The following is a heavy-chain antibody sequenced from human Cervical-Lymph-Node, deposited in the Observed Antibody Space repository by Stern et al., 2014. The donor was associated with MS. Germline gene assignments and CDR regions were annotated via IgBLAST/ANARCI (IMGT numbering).Heavy chain of an antibody. Sequence: VQLVESGSELKKPGASVKVSCKASGYTFTSYDMNWVRQAPGQGLEWMGWINTNTGNTTYDQGFTGRFVFSLDTSVSTAYLQISSLKAEDTAVYYCARSLPRGYRINWFDPWGQGTLVTVSS. CDR3: ARSLPRGYRINWFDP. CDR2: INTNTGNT. J-gene: IGHJ5*02. CDR1: GYTFTSYD. D-gene: IGHD3-22*01. V-gene: IGHV7-4-1*02.